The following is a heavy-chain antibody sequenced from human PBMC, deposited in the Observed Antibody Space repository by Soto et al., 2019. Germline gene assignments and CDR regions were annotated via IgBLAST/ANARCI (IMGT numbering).Heavy chain of an antibody. CDR2: ISYDGSNK. V-gene: IGHV3-30-3*01. D-gene: IGHD3-22*01. Sequence: GGSLRLSCAASGFTFSSYAMHWFGQGPGKGLAWVAVISYDGSNKYYADSVKGRFTISRDNSKNTLYLQMNSLRAEDTAVYYWASGYDESSGYIGHTWGQRTMVTV. CDR3: ASGYDESSGYIGHT. CDR1: GFTFSSYA. J-gene: IGHJ3*01.